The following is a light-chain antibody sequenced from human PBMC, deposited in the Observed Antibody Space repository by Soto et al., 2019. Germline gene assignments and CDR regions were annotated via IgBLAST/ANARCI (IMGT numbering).Light chain of an antibody. V-gene: IGKV1-33*01. J-gene: IGKJ3*01. CDR1: QDISNY. CDR2: DAS. CDR3: QHYDNLPPFT. Sequence: DIQMTQSPSSLSASVGDRVTITCQASQDISNYLNWYQQKPGKAPKLLIYDASNLETGVTSRFSGSGSETDFTFTISSLQPEDFATYYCQHYDNLPPFTFGPGTKVDIK.